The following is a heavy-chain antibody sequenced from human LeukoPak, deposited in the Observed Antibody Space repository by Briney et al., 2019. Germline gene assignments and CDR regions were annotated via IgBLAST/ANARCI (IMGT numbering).Heavy chain of an antibody. CDR3: AINKAAKSLDY. Sequence: GASVKVSCKASGYTFTDYYIHWVRQAPGQGLEWMAWMNPNSGGTSYAQKFRGRVTTTRDTSISTGYMELSRLRFDDTAVYYCAINKAAKSLDYWGQGTLVTVSS. V-gene: IGHV1-2*02. CDR1: GYTFTDYY. J-gene: IGHJ4*02. CDR2: MNPNSGGT. D-gene: IGHD6-25*01.